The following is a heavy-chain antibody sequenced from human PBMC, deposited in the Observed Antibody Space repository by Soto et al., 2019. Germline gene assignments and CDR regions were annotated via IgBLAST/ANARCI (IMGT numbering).Heavy chain of an antibody. Sequence: ESGGGVVQPGRSLRRSCAASGFTFSSYGMHWVRQAPGKGLEWAAVISYDGSNKYYEDSVKGRFTISRDNSKNTLYLQMNSLRAENTAVYSCAKLHRRDGYNYFDYWGQGALVTVSA. CDR3: AKLHRRDGYNYFDY. CDR2: ISYDGSNK. J-gene: IGHJ4*02. D-gene: IGHD5-12*01. CDR1: GFTFSSYG. V-gene: IGHV3-30*18.